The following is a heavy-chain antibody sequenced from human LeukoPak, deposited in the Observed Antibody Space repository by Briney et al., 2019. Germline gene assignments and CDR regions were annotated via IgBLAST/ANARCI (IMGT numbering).Heavy chain of an antibody. V-gene: IGHV3-33*01. CDR3: ARDVGVNAVDLDH. J-gene: IGHJ5*02. Sequence: RSGGSLRLSCAASGFTFRSYGMHWVRQAPGKGLEWVAAIWYDGSKTYYAESVKGRFTISKDISRSTLYLQMNSLRVEDTAIYYCARDVGVNAVDLDHWGQGTLVTVSS. D-gene: IGHD1-26*01. CDR2: IWYDGSKT. CDR1: GFTFRSYG.